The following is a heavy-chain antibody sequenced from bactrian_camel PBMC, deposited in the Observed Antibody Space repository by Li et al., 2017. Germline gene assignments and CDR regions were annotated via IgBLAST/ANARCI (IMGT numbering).Heavy chain of an antibody. CDR2: IDSDDRT. D-gene: IGHD1*01. V-gene: IGHV3S53*01. J-gene: IGHJ4*01. CDR3: AADQGNGFSWACAQLGKTAGGSFHY. CDR1: EETYNYYC. Sequence: HVQLVESGGGSVQAGGSLRLSCAASEETYNYYCMAWFRQAPGKEREGVATIDSDDRTTYADSVKVRFTIFKDNAKNTLYLQMNSLKPEDTAMYYCAADQGNGFSWACAQLGKTAGGSFHYWGQGTQVTV.